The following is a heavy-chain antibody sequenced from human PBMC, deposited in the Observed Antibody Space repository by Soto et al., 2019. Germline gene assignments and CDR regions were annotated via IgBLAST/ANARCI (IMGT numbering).Heavy chain of an antibody. CDR3: VKRIAVYGMDV. CDR1: GFTFRSYW. D-gene: IGHD6-19*01. CDR2: INSDGSTT. Sequence: GGSLSLSCAASGFTFRSYWMHWVRQAPGKGLVWVSRINSDGSTTYYADSVKGRFTISRDNSKNTLSLQMSSLRPEDTAVYYCVKRIAVYGMDVWGQGTTVTVSS. V-gene: IGHV3-74*01. J-gene: IGHJ6*02.